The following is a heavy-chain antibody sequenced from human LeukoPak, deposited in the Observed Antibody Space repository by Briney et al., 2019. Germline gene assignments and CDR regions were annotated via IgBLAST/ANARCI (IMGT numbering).Heavy chain of an antibody. J-gene: IGHJ5*02. CDR2: ISYDGTKK. D-gene: IGHD1-26*01. Sequence: GRSLRLSCAASGFTFTSYGMHWVRQAPGKGLEWVAVISYDGTKKYYADSVKGRFTISRDNSKNTLYLQMNSLRAEDTAVYYCAKDLGREDYRWGQGTLVTVSS. CDR1: GFTFTSYG. V-gene: IGHV3-30*18. CDR3: AKDLGREDYR.